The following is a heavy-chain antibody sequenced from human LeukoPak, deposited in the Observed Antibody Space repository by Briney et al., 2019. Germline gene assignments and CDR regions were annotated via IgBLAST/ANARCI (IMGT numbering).Heavy chain of an antibody. CDR1: GFTFSSYG. CDR3: ARDLSAGTYYSYFDY. J-gene: IGHJ4*02. D-gene: IGHD3-10*01. CDR2: IWYDGSNK. Sequence: GGSLRLSCAASGFTFSSYGMHWVRQAPGKGLEWVAVIWYDGSNKYYADSVKGRFTISRDSSKNTLYLQMNSLRAEDTAVYYCARDLSAGTYYSYFDYWGQGTLVTVSS. V-gene: IGHV3-33*01.